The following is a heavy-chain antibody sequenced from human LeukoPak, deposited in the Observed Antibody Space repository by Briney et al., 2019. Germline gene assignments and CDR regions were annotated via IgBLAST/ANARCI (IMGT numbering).Heavy chain of an antibody. D-gene: IGHD3-16*02. CDR3: TRGRLGELSLSPTDY. V-gene: IGHV1-2*02. J-gene: IGHJ4*02. CDR1: GHTFTGYY. CDR2: INANSGGT. Sequence: GGSVKVSCKASGHTFTGYYMHWVRQAPGQGLEWMGWINANSGGTDYAQKFQGRVTMTRDTSISTAYMELSRLTSDDTAVYYCTRGRLGELSLSPTDYWGQGTLVTVSS.